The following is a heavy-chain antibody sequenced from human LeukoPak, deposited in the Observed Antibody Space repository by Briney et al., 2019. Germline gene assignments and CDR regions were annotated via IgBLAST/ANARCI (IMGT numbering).Heavy chain of an antibody. Sequence: ASVKVSCKTSGYTFTDYYIHWVRQAPGQGLEWMAWMNRNSGGTSYAQKFQGRVTLTRDTSISTAYMELSRLRFDDTAVYYCARNKEAKSLDNWGQGTLVTVSS. CDR2: MNRNSGGT. CDR1: GYTFTDYY. J-gene: IGHJ4*02. CDR3: ARNKEAKSLDN. V-gene: IGHV1-2*02.